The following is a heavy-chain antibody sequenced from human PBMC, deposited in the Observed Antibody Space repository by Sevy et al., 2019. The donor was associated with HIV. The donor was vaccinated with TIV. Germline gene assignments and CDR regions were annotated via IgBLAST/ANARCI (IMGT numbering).Heavy chain of an antibody. D-gene: IGHD5-12*01. Sequence: GGSLRLSCAASGFIFSNYAIHWVRRAPGKGLEWVAVISYDGSNKHYAASVKGRFTISRDNAKNSLYLQMNSLRAEDTAVYYCARDDRGYSGYDRGNFDYWGQGTLVTVSS. CDR2: ISYDGSNK. J-gene: IGHJ4*02. CDR3: ARDDRGYSGYDRGNFDY. V-gene: IGHV3-30*04. CDR1: GFIFSNYA.